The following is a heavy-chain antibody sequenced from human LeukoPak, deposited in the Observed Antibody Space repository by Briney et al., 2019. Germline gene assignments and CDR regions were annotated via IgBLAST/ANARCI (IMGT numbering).Heavy chain of an antibody. D-gene: IGHD3-22*01. CDR3: ARPGQGYYDSSHDAFDI. V-gene: IGHV3-30-3*01. CDR1: GFTFSSYP. J-gene: IGHJ3*02. CDR2: ISYDGSNK. Sequence: PGRTLRLSCAASGFTFSSYPMHWVRQAPGKGLEWVAVISYDGSNKYYADSVKGRFTISRDNSKNTLYLQVNSLRAEDTAVYYCARPGQGYYDSSHDAFDIWGQGTMVTVSS.